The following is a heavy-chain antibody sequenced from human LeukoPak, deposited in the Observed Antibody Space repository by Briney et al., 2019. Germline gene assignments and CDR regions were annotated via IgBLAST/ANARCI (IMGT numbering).Heavy chain of an antibody. CDR1: GGSISSYY. CDR2: IYYSGST. V-gene: IGHV4-59*08. Sequence: SETLSLTCTVSGGSISSYYWSWIRQPPGKGLEWIGYIYYSGSTNYNPSLKSRVTISVDTSKNQFSLKLSSVTAADTAVYYCARQGRSTVTTIDYWGQGTLVTVSS. D-gene: IGHD4-17*01. J-gene: IGHJ4*02. CDR3: ARQGRSTVTTIDY.